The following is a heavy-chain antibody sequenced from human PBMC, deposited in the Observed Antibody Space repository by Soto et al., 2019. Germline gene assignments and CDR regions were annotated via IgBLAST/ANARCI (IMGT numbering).Heavy chain of an antibody. CDR2: IHYSGST. J-gene: IGHJ4*02. Sequence: QLQLQESGPGLVKPSETLSLTCTVSGDSISSSTYYWGWIRQSPGKGLEWIGNIHYSGSTYYNPSLKGRVTISVDTSKNQFSLKLSSVTAADTAVYYCASYYYVSGEYRSFDYWGQGTLVTVSS. CDR3: ASYYYVSGEYRSFDY. CDR1: GDSISSSTYY. D-gene: IGHD3-10*01. V-gene: IGHV4-39*01.